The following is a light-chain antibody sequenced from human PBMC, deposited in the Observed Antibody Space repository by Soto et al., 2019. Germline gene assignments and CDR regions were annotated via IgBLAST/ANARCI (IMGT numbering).Light chain of an antibody. CDR1: SSDLGGYNY. J-gene: IGLJ1*01. CDR2: EVS. V-gene: IGLV2-14*01. Sequence: QSALTQPASVSGSPEQSITVSCTGTSSDLGGYNYVSWYQHHPGKAPKLMIYEVSNRPSGVSNRFSGSKSGNTASLTISGLQAEDEAEYYCSSYTSSDTLVFGTGTKLTVL. CDR3: SSYTSSDTLV.